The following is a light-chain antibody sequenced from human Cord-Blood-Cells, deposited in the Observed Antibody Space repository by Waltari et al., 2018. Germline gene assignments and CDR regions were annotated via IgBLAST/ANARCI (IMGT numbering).Light chain of an antibody. CDR3: SSYTSSRV. Sequence: QPASVSGSPGQSITISCTGTSSDVGGYNYVSWYQQHPGKAPKLMIYDVSKRPSGVSNRFSGSKSGNTASLTISGLQAEDEADYYCSSYTSSRVFGGGTKLTVL. CDR2: DVS. CDR1: SSDVGGYNY. V-gene: IGLV2-14*01. J-gene: IGLJ3*02.